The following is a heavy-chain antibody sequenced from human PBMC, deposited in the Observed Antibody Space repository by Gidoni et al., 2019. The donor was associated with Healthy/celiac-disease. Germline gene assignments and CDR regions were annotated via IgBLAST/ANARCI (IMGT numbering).Heavy chain of an antibody. Sequence: QLHLQESAPGLVKPSETLSLTCTVSGGSISSSSYYCGWISQPPGKGLEWIGSIYYTGRTYYNPSLKIRFTLSVDTSKNQFSLKLSSVTAADTAVYYCARHAKRGPTRLDWFDPWGQGTLVTVSS. J-gene: IGHJ5*02. V-gene: IGHV4-39*01. CDR3: ARHAKRGPTRLDWFDP. CDR1: GGSISSSSYY. CDR2: IYYTGRT. D-gene: IGHD2-15*01.